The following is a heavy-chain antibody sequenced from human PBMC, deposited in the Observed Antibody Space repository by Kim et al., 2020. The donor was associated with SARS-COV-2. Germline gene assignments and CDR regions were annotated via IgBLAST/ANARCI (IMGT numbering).Heavy chain of an antibody. CDR1: GFTFTNYG. CDR3: AKQGYETSVVTSYLDH. CDR2: ILHDGTNK. Sequence: GGSLRLSCAASGFTFTNYGIHWVRQAPGKGLEWVASILHDGTNKYYAESVKGRFTISKDNSKNTLYLQMNSLRGEDTAVYYCAKQGYETSVVTSYLDHWGPGTLVA. D-gene: IGHD3-16*02. J-gene: IGHJ4*02. V-gene: IGHV3-30*18.